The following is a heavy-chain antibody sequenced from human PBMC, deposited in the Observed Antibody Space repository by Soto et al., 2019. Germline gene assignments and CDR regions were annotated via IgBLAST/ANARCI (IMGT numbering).Heavy chain of an antibody. CDR2: IDHNGVA. CDR3: ARMNRDYYYYGMDV. CDR1: GDSISSSKW. J-gene: IGHJ6*02. V-gene: IGHV4-4*02. Sequence: LSLTCGVSGDSISSSKWWTWVRQTPGNGLEWIGKIDHNGVANYNPSLEGRVTISKDISKNQISLKVTSVTAADSAVYYCARMNRDYYYYGMDVWGQGATVTVSS.